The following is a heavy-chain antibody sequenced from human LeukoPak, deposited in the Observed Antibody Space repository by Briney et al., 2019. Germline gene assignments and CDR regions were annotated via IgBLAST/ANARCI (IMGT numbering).Heavy chain of an antibody. J-gene: IGHJ4*02. CDR2: IIPIFGTA. D-gene: IGHD3-10*01. V-gene: IGHV1-69*13. Sequence: ASVKVSCKASEYTFTAYDVHWVRQAPGQGLEWMGGIIPIFGTANYAQKFQGRVTITADESTSTAYMELSSLRSEDTAVYYCAREDTTRYYYGSGSYYLDYWGQGTLVTVSS. CDR3: AREDTTRYYYGSGSYYLDY. CDR1: EYTFTAYD.